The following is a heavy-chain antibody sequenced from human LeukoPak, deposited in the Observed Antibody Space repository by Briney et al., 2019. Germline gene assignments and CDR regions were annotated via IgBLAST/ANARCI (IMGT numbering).Heavy chain of an antibody. J-gene: IGHJ5*02. Sequence: SETLSLTCTVSGGSISNKYWSWIRQPPGEGLEWIGDIYYSGSTNYNPSLKSRVTILVDTSKNQFSLRLSSVTAADPAVYYCARVFVYCSGDSCYWGWFDPWGQGTLVTVSS. CDR2: IYYSGST. D-gene: IGHD2-15*01. V-gene: IGHV4-59*01. CDR1: GGSISNKY. CDR3: ARVFVYCSGDSCYWGWFDP.